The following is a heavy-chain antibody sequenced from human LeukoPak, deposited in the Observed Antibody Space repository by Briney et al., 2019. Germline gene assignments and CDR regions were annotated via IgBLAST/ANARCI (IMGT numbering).Heavy chain of an antibody. J-gene: IGHJ4*02. D-gene: IGHD2-2*01. CDR2: IYYSGST. CDR3: ARVYPRTYYFDY. CDR1: GCSFSSGGYH. Sequence: SYTLSRTCTVSGCSFSSGGYHWSWLRPHPVNVLAWIGYIYYSGSTYYNPSLKSRVTISVDTSKNQFSLKLSSVTAADTAVYYCARVYPRTYYFDYWGQGTLVTVSS. V-gene: IGHV4-31*03.